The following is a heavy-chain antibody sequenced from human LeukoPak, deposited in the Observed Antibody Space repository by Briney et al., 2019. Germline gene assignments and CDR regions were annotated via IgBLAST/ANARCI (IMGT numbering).Heavy chain of an antibody. CDR3: ARETPGSVYPDATFDY. Sequence: SETLSLTCTASGGSISSYYWSWIRQPPGKGLEWIGYIYYSGSTNYNPSLKSRVTISVDTSENQFSLKLSSVTAADTAVYYCARETPGSVYPDATFDYWGQGTLVTVSS. J-gene: IGHJ4*02. D-gene: IGHD1-26*01. V-gene: IGHV4-59*12. CDR2: IYYSGST. CDR1: GGSISSYY.